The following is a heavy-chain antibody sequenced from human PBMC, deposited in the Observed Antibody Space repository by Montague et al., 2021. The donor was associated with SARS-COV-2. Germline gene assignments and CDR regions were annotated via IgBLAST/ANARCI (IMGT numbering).Heavy chain of an antibody. CDR2: ISGSGGSS. CDR1: GFTFSSYA. V-gene: IGHV3-23*01. D-gene: IGHD1-26*01. Sequence: SLRLSCAASGFTFSSYAMSWVRQAPGKGLEWVTAISGSGGSSYYADSVKGRFTISRDNSKNTLFLQMTSLRADDTAVYYCAKEEIAGIVRATPDYWGQGTLVTVSS. J-gene: IGHJ4*02. CDR3: AKEEIAGIVRATPDY.